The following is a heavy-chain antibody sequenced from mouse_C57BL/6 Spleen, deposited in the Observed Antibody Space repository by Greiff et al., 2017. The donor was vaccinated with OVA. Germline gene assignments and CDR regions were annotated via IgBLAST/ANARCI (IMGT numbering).Heavy chain of an antibody. V-gene: IGHV1-55*01. CDR1: GYTFTSYW. J-gene: IGHJ4*01. Sequence: QVQLQQPGAELVKPGASVKMSCKASGYTFTSYWITWVKQRPGQGLEWIGDIYPGSGSTNYNEKFKSKATLTVDTSSITAYMQLSSLTFEASAVYYCARGALRYALDYWGQGTSVTVSS. CDR3: ARGALRYALDY. CDR2: IYPGSGST. D-gene: IGHD1-1*01.